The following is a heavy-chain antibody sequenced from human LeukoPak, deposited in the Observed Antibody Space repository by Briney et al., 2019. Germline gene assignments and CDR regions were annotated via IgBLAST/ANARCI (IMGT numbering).Heavy chain of an antibody. CDR2: ISSSGSTI. D-gene: IGHD3-10*01. CDR3: ARDRRYYGSGSTPDY. Sequence: TGGSLRLSCAASGFTFSSYEMNWIRQAPGKGLEWVSYISSSGSTIYYADSVKGRFTISRDNAKNSLYLQMNSLRAEDAAVYYCARDRRYYGSGSTPDYWGQGTLVTVSS. CDR1: GFTFSSYE. J-gene: IGHJ4*02. V-gene: IGHV3-48*03.